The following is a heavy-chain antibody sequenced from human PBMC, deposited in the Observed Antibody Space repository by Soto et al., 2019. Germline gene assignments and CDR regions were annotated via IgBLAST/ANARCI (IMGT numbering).Heavy chain of an antibody. CDR2: INAGNGNT. Sequence: ASVKVSCKASGYTFTSYAMHWVRQAPGQRLEWMGWINAGNGNTKYSQKFQGRVTITRDTSASTAYMELSSLRSEDTAVYYCARFVDYDYIWGSDRRDDAFDIWGQGTMVTVSS. D-gene: IGHD3-16*02. J-gene: IGHJ3*02. V-gene: IGHV1-3*01. CDR3: ARFVDYDYIWGSDRRDDAFDI. CDR1: GYTFTSYA.